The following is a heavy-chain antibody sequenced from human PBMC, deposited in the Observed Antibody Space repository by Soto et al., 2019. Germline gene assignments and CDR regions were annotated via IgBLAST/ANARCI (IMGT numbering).Heavy chain of an antibody. D-gene: IGHD3-3*01. CDR2: IFSNDEK. CDR3: ARGSYDFWSGYSDRYYYYYGMDV. V-gene: IGHV2-26*01. Sequence: QVTLKESGPVLVKPTETLTLTCTVSGFSLSNARMGVSWIRQPPGKALEWLAHIFSNDEKSYSTSLKSRLTISKETSKSQVVLTMTNMDPVDTATYYCARGSYDFWSGYSDRYYYYYGMDVWGQGTTVTVSS. J-gene: IGHJ6*02. CDR1: GFSLSNARMG.